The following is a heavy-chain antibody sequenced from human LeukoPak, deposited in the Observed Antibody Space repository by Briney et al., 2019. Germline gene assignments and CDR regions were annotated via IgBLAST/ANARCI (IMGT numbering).Heavy chain of an antibody. J-gene: IGHJ4*02. CDR2: MSGSGSST. CDR3: AKDAQGLVRGGIYFDF. V-gene: IGHV3-23*01. D-gene: IGHD6-19*01. CDR1: GFTFKTYA. Sequence: PGGSLRLSCAASGFTFKTYAMNWVRQVPGKGPEWVSSMSGSGSSTDYADSVKGRFTISRDNSKNTLDLQMHSLRAEDTALYYCAKDAQGLVRGGIYFDFWGQGSLVTVSS.